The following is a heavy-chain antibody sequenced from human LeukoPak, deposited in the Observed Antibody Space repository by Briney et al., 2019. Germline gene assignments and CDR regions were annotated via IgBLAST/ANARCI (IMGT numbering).Heavy chain of an antibody. Sequence: SETLSLTCTVSGGSISSYYWSWIRQPPGKGLEWIGYIYYSGSTNYNPSLKSRVTISVDTSKNQFSLQLSSVTAADTAVYYCARDGNSRFLLRAFDIWGQGTMVTVSS. J-gene: IGHJ3*02. D-gene: IGHD2/OR15-2a*01. CDR1: GGSISSYY. V-gene: IGHV4-59*01. CDR3: ARDGNSRFLLRAFDI. CDR2: IYYSGST.